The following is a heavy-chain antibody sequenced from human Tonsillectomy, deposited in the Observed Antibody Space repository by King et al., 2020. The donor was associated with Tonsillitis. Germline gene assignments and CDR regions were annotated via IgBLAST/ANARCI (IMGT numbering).Heavy chain of an antibody. Sequence: VQLVESGGGLVNPGGSLRLSCAASGFTFSDYSMNWVRQAPWKGLEWVSTSSSTSRFIYYADSMKGRFTISRDNAKSSLYLEMNSLRVDDTAVYYCAKQRVPGIAARAFDYWGQGTLVTVSS. J-gene: IGHJ4*02. V-gene: IGHV3-21*01. CDR2: SSSTSRFI. CDR1: GFTFSDYS. D-gene: IGHD6-6*01. CDR3: AKQRVPGIAARAFDY.